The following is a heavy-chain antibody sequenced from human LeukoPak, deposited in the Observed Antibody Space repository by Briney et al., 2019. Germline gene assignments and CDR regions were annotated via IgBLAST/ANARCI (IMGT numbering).Heavy chain of an antibody. J-gene: IGHJ4*02. Sequence: PGGSLRLSCAASGFTFSSYAMSWVRQAPGKGLEWVSAISGSGGSTYYADSVKGRFTISRDNSKNTLSLQMNSLRAEDTAVFYCARADDSSGYYYDYWGQGTLVTVSS. CDR1: GFTFSSYA. CDR2: ISGSGGST. V-gene: IGHV3-23*01. D-gene: IGHD3-22*01. CDR3: ARADDSSGYYYDY.